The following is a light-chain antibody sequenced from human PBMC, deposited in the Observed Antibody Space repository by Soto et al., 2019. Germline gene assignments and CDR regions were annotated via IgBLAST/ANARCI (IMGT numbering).Light chain of an antibody. J-gene: IGLJ7*01. CDR3: SSYTSSSAVV. CDR1: SSDVGGYKY. CDR2: EVS. Sequence: QSALTQPASVSGSPGQSITISCTGTSSDVGGYKYVSCYQQHPGKAPKLMIYEVSNRPSGVSNRFSGSKSGNTASLTISGLQAEDEADYYCSSYTSSSAVVFGGGTQLTVL. V-gene: IGLV2-14*01.